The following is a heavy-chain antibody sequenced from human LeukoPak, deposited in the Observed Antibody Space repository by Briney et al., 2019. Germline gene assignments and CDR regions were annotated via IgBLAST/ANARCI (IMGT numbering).Heavy chain of an antibody. V-gene: IGHV4-4*09. D-gene: IGHD5-18*01. CDR1: GGSISSYY. J-gene: IGHJ4*02. Sequence: SETLSLTCTVSGGSISSYYWSWIRQPPGKGLEWIGYIYTSGSTNYNPSLKSRVTISVDTSKNQFSLKLSSVTAADTAVYYCARQTARGYSYGYLDYWGQGTLVTVSS. CDR3: ARQTARGYSYGYLDY. CDR2: IYTSGST.